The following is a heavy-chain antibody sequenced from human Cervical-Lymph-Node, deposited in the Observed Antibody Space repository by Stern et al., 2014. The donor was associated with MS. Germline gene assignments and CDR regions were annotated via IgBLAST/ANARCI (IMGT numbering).Heavy chain of an antibody. D-gene: IGHD4-17*01. CDR1: GFTFDDYA. CDR2: ISWNSGSI. Sequence: QLVESGGGLVQPGRSLRLSCAASGFTFDDYAMHWVRQTPGKGLEWVSGISWNSGSIGYADSVEGRFTISRDNAQTSLYLQMNSLRAEDTALYYCAKEKNYGDYENGFDPWVQGTLVTVSS. J-gene: IGHJ5*02. V-gene: IGHV3-9*01. CDR3: AKEKNYGDYENGFDP.